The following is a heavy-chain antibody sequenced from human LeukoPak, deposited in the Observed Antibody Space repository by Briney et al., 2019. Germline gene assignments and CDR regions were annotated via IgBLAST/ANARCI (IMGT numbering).Heavy chain of an antibody. D-gene: IGHD3-10*01. CDR1: GYTFNTYG. CDR3: ARGSHLYGSGSFDY. Sequence: ASVKVSRKASGYTFNTYGITWVRQAPGQGLEWMGWINPNSGGTNYAQKFQGRVTMTRDTSISTAYMELSRLRSDDTAVYYCARGSHLYGSGSFDYWGQGTLVTVSS. CDR2: INPNSGGT. J-gene: IGHJ4*02. V-gene: IGHV1-2*02.